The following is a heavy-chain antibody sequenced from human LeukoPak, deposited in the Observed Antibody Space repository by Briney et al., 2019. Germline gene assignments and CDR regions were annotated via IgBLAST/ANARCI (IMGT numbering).Heavy chain of an antibody. CDR3: ARTNPRITIFGVVIDAPGAHDY. CDR2: MNPNSGNT. V-gene: IGHV1-8*01. J-gene: IGHJ4*02. D-gene: IGHD3-3*01. CDR1: GYTFTSYD. Sequence: ASVKVSCKASGYTFTSYDINWVRQATGQGLEWMGWMNPNSGNTGYAQKFQGRVTMTRNTSISTAYMELGSLRSEDTAVYYCARTNPRITIFGVVIDAPGAHDYWGQGTLVTVSS.